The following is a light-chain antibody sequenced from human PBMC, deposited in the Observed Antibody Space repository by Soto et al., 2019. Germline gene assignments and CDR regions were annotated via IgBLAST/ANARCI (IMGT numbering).Light chain of an antibody. J-gene: IGLJ1*01. CDR1: SSDVGGYNY. V-gene: IGLV2-14*01. Sequence: QYVLTQPASVSGSPGQSITISCTGTSSDVGGYNYVSWYQLHPGKAPKLMVYEVSNRPSGISNRFSASKSGNTASLTISGLQAEDEADYYCFSYTSSTAYVFGTGTKVTVL. CDR3: FSYTSSTAYV. CDR2: EVS.